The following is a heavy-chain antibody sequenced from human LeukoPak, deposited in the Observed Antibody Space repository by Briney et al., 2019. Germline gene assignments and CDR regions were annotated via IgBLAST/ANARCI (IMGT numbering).Heavy chain of an antibody. Sequence: SQTLSLTCTVSGGSISSGGYYWSWIRQYPGKGLEWIGYIYCSGSTYYNPSLKSRVTISVDTSKNQFSLKLSSVTAADTAVYYCARVGSSRPLDVWGQGTTVTVSS. CDR1: GGSISSGGYY. D-gene: IGHD6-13*01. J-gene: IGHJ6*02. CDR2: IYCSGST. CDR3: ARVGSSRPLDV. V-gene: IGHV4-31*03.